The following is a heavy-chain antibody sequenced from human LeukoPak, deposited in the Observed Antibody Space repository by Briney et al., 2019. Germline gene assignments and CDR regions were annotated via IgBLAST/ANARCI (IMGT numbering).Heavy chain of an antibody. D-gene: IGHD1-7*01. CDR1: GFTFSSYA. CDR3: AKSLARITGTPLDAFDI. Sequence: PGGSLRLSCAASGFTFSSYAMSWVRQAPGKGLEWVSAISGSGGSTYYADSVKGRFTISRDNSKNTLYLQMNSLRAEDAAVYYCAKSLARITGTPLDAFDIWGQGTMVTVSS. J-gene: IGHJ3*02. V-gene: IGHV3-23*01. CDR2: ISGSGGST.